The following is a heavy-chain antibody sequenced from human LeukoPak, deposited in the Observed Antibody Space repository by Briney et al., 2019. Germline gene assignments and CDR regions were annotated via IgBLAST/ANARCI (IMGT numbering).Heavy chain of an antibody. J-gene: IGHJ4*02. CDR3: ARRNFYNSGSYFDY. Sequence: PSETLSLTCTVSGGSISSYYWSWIRQPPGKGLEWIGFIYYTGRTNYNPSLKSRVTISVDTSKNQFSLKLSSVTAADTAVYYCARRNFYNSGSYFDYWGQGTLVTVSS. D-gene: IGHD3-10*01. CDR2: IYYTGRT. V-gene: IGHV4-59*08. CDR1: GGSISSYY.